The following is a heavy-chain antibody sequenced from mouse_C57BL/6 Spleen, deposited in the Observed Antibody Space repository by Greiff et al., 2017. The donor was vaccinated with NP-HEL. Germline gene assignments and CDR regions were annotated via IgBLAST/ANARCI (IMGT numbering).Heavy chain of an antibody. J-gene: IGHJ4*01. CDR2: ISSGSSTI. V-gene: IGHV5-17*01. D-gene: IGHD1-1*01. CDR3: ARKITTVVANYAMDY. Sequence: EVKLMESGGGLVKPGGSLKLSCAASGFTFSDYGMHWVRQAPEKGLEWVAYISSGSSTIYYADTVKGRFTISRDNAKNTLFLQRTSLRSEDTAMYYCARKITTVVANYAMDYWGQGTSVTVSS. CDR1: GFTFSDYG.